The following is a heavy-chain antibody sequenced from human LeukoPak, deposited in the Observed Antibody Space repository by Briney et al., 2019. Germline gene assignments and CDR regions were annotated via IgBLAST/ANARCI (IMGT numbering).Heavy chain of an antibody. D-gene: IGHD2-8*01. CDR2: ISGSGGST. CDR3: ASEIRRTRMRGLDY. V-gene: IGHV3-23*01. J-gene: IGHJ4*02. CDR1: GFTFSSYA. Sequence: PGGSLRLSCAASGFTFSSYAMSWVRQAPGKGLEWVSAISGSGGSTYYADSVKGRFTISRDNSKNTLYLQMNSLRAEDTAVYYCASEIRRTRMRGLDYWGQGTLVTVSS.